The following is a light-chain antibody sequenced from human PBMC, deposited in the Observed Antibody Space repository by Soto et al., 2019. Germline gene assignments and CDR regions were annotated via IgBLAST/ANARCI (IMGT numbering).Light chain of an antibody. CDR3: QQYDDSPIT. Sequence: EIVLTQSPGTLSLSPGERATLSCRASQSVRNAFLAWYQQTPGQAPRLLIYGASSRATGIPDRFSGSGSGTDFTLTISRLEPEDFAVYYCQQYDDSPITFGQGTRLEIK. CDR1: QSVRNAF. V-gene: IGKV3-20*01. J-gene: IGKJ5*01. CDR2: GAS.